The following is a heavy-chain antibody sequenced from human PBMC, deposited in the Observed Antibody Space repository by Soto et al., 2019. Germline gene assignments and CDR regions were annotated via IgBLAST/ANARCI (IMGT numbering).Heavy chain of an antibody. D-gene: IGHD2-15*01. Sequence: GGSLRLSCAASGFTFSSYAMGWVRQGPGKGLEWVAAVSIGGSTHYADSVRGRFTISRDNSKNTLSLQMNSLTAEDTAVYFCAKRRGAGGHFDYWGQGVLVTVSS. J-gene: IGHJ4*02. V-gene: IGHV3-23*01. CDR2: VSIGGST. CDR1: GFTFSSYA. CDR3: AKRRGAGGHFDY.